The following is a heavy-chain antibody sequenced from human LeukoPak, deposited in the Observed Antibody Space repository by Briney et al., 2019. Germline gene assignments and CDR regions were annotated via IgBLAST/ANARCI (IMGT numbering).Heavy chain of an antibody. J-gene: IGHJ6*03. CDR3: AKGSFRDQVQGYYYMDV. D-gene: IGHD3-10*01. Sequence: GGSLRLSSAASGFAISSYWLSWVRRAPGKGLEWVANIKQDGSEKYYVDSVKGRFIISRDNAKNSLYLQINSLRAEDTAVYYCAKGSFRDQVQGYYYMDVWGKGTTVTVP. CDR1: GFAISSYW. CDR2: IKQDGSEK. V-gene: IGHV3-7*01.